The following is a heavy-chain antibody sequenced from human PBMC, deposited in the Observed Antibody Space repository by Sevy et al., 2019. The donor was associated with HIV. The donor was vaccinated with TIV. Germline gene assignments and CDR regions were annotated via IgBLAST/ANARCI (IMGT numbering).Heavy chain of an antibody. V-gene: IGHV3-7*01. CDR1: GFTFNMFW. Sequence: GGSLRLSCVGSGFTFNMFWMSWVRQAPGKGLEWVANIRGDGRETEYVDSVKGRFTISRDNAKNSLYFQMNSVRVDDLAVTYCSRDPQGNYFESSGYSLDYWGQGTPVTVSS. CDR2: IRGDGRET. CDR3: SRDPQGNYFESSGYSLDY. D-gene: IGHD3-22*01. J-gene: IGHJ4*02.